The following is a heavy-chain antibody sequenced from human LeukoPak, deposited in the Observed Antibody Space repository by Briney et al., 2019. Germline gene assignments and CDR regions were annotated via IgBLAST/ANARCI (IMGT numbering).Heavy chain of an antibody. CDR1: GGSISSSSYY. CDR2: IYYSGST. J-gene: IGHJ5*02. V-gene: IGHV4-39*07. Sequence: SETLSLTCTVSGGSISSSSYYWGWIRQPPGKGLEWIGSIYYSGSTYYNPSLKSRVTISVDTSKNQFSLKLSSVTAADTAVYYCARSYYYDSSGYLGDWFDPWGQGTLVTVSS. CDR3: ARSYYYDSSGYLGDWFDP. D-gene: IGHD3-22*01.